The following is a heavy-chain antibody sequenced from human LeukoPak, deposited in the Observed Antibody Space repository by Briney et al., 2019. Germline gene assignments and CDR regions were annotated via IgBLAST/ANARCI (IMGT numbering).Heavy chain of an antibody. Sequence: GGSLRLSCAASGFSLSYSAMSWVPQAPGKGLEWVSLIIASSGSTFYADSVKGRFTISRDNSKNTLYLQMNSLRAEDTAVYYCAKGAYDYIEMGYFDYWGQGTLVTVSS. CDR1: GFSLSYSA. CDR2: IIASSGST. V-gene: IGHV3-23*01. J-gene: IGHJ4*02. D-gene: IGHD5-12*01. CDR3: AKGAYDYIEMGYFDY.